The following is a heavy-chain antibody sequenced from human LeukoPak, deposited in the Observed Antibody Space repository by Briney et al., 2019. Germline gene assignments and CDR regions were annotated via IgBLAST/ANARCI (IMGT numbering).Heavy chain of an antibody. J-gene: IGHJ6*03. Sequence: ASVKVSCKASGYTFTSYDINWVRQATGQGLEWMGWMNPNSGNTGYAQKFQGRVTITADTSTDTAYMELSSLRSEDTAVYYCATGLVRRGYYYYYMDVWGKGTTVTVSS. V-gene: IGHV1-8*02. CDR2: MNPNSGNT. CDR3: ATGLVRRGYYYYYMDV. CDR1: GYTFTSYD. D-gene: IGHD6-13*01.